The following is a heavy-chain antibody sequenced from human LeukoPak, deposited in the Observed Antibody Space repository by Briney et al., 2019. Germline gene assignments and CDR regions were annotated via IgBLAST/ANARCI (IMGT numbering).Heavy chain of an antibody. J-gene: IGHJ3*02. CDR2: IDWDDDK. D-gene: IGHD3-16*01. Sequence: SGPALVKPTQTLTLTCTFSGFSLSTSGMCMTWIRQPPGKALEWLARIDWDDDKYCSTSLKTRLTISKDTSKNQVVLTMTNMDPVDTATYYCARIGTAQGVSVWAFDIWGQGTMVTVSS. V-gene: IGHV2-70*11. CDR1: GFSLSTSGMC. CDR3: ARIGTAQGVSVWAFDI.